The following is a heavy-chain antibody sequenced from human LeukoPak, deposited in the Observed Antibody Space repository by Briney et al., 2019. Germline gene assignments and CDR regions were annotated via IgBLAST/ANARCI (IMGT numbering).Heavy chain of an antibody. CDR1: GFTVSGNH. Sequence: GGSLRLSCAASGFTVSGNHMTWVRQAPGKGLEWVSVIYRGGKTYYADSVKGRLTISRDNSKNTLYLQMNTLRAEDTAAYYCARLTGSHYFDYWGQGTLVTVSS. D-gene: IGHD3-9*01. CDR3: ARLTGSHYFDY. J-gene: IGHJ4*02. V-gene: IGHV3-53*01. CDR2: IYRGGKT.